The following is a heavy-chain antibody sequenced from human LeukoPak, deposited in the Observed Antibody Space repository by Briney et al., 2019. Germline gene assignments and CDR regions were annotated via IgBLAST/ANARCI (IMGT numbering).Heavy chain of an antibody. Sequence: GGSLRLSCAASGFTFSSYSMNWVRQAPGRGLEWVSYISSSSSAIYYADSVKGRFTISRDNAKNSLDLQMNSLRAEDTAVYYCGRGSGSPDYWGQGTLVTVSS. CDR1: GFTFSSYS. V-gene: IGHV3-48*01. CDR3: GRGSGSPDY. D-gene: IGHD1-26*01. CDR2: ISSSSSAI. J-gene: IGHJ4*02.